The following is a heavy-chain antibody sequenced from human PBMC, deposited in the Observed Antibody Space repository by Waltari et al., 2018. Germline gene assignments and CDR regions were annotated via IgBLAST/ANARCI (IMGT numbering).Heavy chain of an antibody. V-gene: IGHV1-3*01. CDR1: GYTFTSYA. CDR2: INAGNGNT. CDR3: ARERSTLSGSYYRSPNAFDI. Sequence: QVQLVQSGAEVKKPGASVKVSCKASGYTFTSYAMHWVRQAPGQRLEWMGWINAGNGNTKYSQKFQGRVTITRDKSISTAYLQWSSLKASDTAMYYCARERSTLSGSYYRSPNAFDIWGQGTMVTVSS. J-gene: IGHJ3*02. D-gene: IGHD3-10*01.